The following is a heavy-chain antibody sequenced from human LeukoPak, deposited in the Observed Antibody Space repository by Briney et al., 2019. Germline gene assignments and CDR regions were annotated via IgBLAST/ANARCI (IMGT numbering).Heavy chain of an antibody. J-gene: IGHJ4*02. CDR2: IWYEGSNK. CDR3: ARDRYRYGSGSPNQFEY. CDR1: GFTFSSYG. Sequence: PGGSLRLSCAASGFTFSSYGMHWVRQAPGKGLEGLAVIWYEGSNKYYADSVKGRFTISRDNSKNTLYLQMNSLRAEDTAVYYRARDRYRYGSGSPNQFEYWGQGPLVTVSS. D-gene: IGHD3-10*01. V-gene: IGHV3-33*01.